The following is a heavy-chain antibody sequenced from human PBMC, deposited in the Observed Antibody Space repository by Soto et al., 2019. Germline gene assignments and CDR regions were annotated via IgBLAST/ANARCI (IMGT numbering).Heavy chain of an antibody. V-gene: IGHV5-51*01. J-gene: IGHJ6*02. Sequence: GESLKISCKGSGYSFTSYWIGWVRQMPEKGLEWMGIIYPGDSDTRYSPSFQGQVTISADKSINTAYLQWSSLKASDTAMYYCARQATTPHSYYYYYYGMDVWGQGTTVTVSS. CDR2: IYPGDSDT. CDR3: ARQATTPHSYYYYYYGMDV. CDR1: GYSFTSYW. D-gene: IGHD1-7*01.